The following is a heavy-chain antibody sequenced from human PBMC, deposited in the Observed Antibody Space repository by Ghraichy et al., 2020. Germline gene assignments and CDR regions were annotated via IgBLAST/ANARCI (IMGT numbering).Heavy chain of an antibody. D-gene: IGHD3-22*01. J-gene: IGHJ4*02. CDR1: GGTFSSYA. V-gene: IGHV1-69*13. CDR2: IIPIFGTA. Sequence: SVKVSCKASGGTFSSYAISWVRQAPGQGLEWMGGIIPIFGTANYAQKFQGRVTITADESTSTAYMELSSLRSEDTAVYYCARDSRKNSITMIGPGYDYWGQGTLVTVSS. CDR3: ARDSRKNSITMIGPGYDY.